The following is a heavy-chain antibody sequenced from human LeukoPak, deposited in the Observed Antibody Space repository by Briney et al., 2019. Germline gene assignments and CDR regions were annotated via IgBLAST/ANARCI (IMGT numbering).Heavy chain of an antibody. CDR3: ARGTAGYHSSYFDY. V-gene: IGHV3-74*01. D-gene: IGHD3-16*02. Sequence: GGSLRLSCAASGFTFGSPWMHWVRHAPGKGLVWVSRINSDGSATAYADSVKGRFTISRDNAENTLYLQMNSLRAEDTAVYYCARGTAGYHSSYFDYWGQGTLVTVSS. CDR2: INSDGSAT. CDR1: GFTFGSPW. J-gene: IGHJ4*02.